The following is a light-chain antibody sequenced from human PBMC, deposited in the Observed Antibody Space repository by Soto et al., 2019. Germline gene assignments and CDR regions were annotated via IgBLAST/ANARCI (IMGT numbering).Light chain of an antibody. CDR1: SSNIGSNT. CDR3: AACDDSLNGFYV. Sequence: QSALTQPPSASGTSGQRVTISCSGSSSNIGSNTVNWYQQLPGTAPKLLIYSDNQRPSGVPDRFSGSKSGTSASLAISGLQSEDEADYYCAACDDSLNGFYVFGPGTNVTVL. J-gene: IGLJ1*01. V-gene: IGLV1-44*01. CDR2: SDN.